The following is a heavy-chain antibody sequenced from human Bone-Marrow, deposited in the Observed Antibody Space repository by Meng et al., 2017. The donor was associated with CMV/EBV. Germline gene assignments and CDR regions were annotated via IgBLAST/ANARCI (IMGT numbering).Heavy chain of an antibody. D-gene: IGHD3-10*01. J-gene: IGHJ4*02. CDR1: GDSVNNDYW. CDR3: ARDKGFELLGY. V-gene: IGHV4-4*02. CDR2: VYHTGDT. Sequence: SESLSLTCVVSGDSVNNDYWWSWVRQPPGKVLECTGEVYHTGDTNYNPSLKSRVTISVDKSKNQFYLELRSVTAADTAVFFCARDKGFELLGYWGQGTLVTVSS.